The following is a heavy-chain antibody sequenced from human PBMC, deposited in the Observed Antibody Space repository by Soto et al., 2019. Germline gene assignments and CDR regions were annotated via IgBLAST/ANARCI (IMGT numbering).Heavy chain of an antibody. CDR3: AAPPWDSSGYSVDF. J-gene: IGHJ4*02. Sequence: QMQLVQSGPEVKKPGTSVKVSCKASGFTFTSSAMQWVRQARGQRLEWIGWIVVGSGNTNYAQKFQERVTSTRNMSTSTAYTELSSLRSEDTAMYYCAAPPWDSSGYSVDFWGQGTLVSVSS. CDR1: GFTFTSSA. CDR2: IVVGSGNT. D-gene: IGHD3-22*01. V-gene: IGHV1-58*02.